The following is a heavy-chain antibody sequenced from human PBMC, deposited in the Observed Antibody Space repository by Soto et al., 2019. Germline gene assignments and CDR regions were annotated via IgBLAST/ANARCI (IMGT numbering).Heavy chain of an antibody. Sequence: QVQLVESGGGVVQPGRSLRLSCAASGFSFRTYGMHWVRQAPGKGLEWVAVISSDESNKYYADSVKGRFTISRDNSKNTLYLQMNSVRAEDTAVYYCVGGYYFGDYWGPGTLVIVSS. J-gene: IGHJ4*02. V-gene: IGHV3-30*03. CDR3: VGGYYFGDY. D-gene: IGHD3-10*01. CDR1: GFSFRTYG. CDR2: ISSDESNK.